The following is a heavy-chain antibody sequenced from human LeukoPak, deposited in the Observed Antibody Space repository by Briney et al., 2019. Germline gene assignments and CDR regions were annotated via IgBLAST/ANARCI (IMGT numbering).Heavy chain of an antibody. D-gene: IGHD6-19*01. CDR2: INPSGGST. CDR3: ARDGEDSSGWYMGGYYYYYYGMDV. V-gene: IGHV1-46*01. Sequence: ASVKVSCKASGYTFTGYYMHWVRQAPGQGLEWRGIINPSGGSTSYAQKFQGRVTMTRDTSTSTVYMELSSLRSEDTAVYYCARDGEDSSGWYMGGYYYYYYGMDVWGQGTTVTVSS. CDR1: GYTFTGYY. J-gene: IGHJ6*02.